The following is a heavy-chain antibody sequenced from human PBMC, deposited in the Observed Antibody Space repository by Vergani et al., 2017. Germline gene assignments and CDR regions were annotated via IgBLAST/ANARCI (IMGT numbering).Heavy chain of an antibody. V-gene: IGHV3-11*01. Sequence: QVQLVESGGGLVKPGGSLRLSCAASGFSFSDHYMTWIRQAPGKGLEWVSYISNSGNTIEYADSVKGRFSISRDNAKSSLFLQMDSLRAEDTAVYYCAKQYYDILTTGYWGQGTLVTVSS. D-gene: IGHD3-9*01. J-gene: IGHJ4*02. CDR2: ISNSGNTI. CDR3: AKQYYDILTTGY. CDR1: GFSFSDHY.